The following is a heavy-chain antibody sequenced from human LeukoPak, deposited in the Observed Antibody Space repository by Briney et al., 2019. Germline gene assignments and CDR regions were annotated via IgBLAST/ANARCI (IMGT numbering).Heavy chain of an antibody. D-gene: IGHD5-24*01. CDR2: INPSGGST. Sequence: ASVKVSCKASGSPFPTSYMHWVRQAPGQGLEWMGIINPSGGSTSYAQKFQGRVTMTRDTSTSTVYMELSSLRSEDTAVYYCARVAGYTFWFDPWGQGTLVTVSS. V-gene: IGHV1-46*01. J-gene: IGHJ5*02. CDR3: ARVAGYTFWFDP. CDR1: GSPFPTSY.